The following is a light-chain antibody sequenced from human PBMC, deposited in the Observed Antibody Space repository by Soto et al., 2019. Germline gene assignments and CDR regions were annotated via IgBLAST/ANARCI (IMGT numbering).Light chain of an antibody. CDR2: GAS. J-gene: IGKJ5*01. CDR3: QQYNNWPRG. CDR1: QSVSIN. V-gene: IGKV3-15*01. Sequence: EIVMTQSPATLSVSPGERATLSCRASQSVSINLAWYQQKPGQAPRLLIYGASTRATGIPARFSGSGSGTEFTLTISSLQSEDFAVYYCQQYNNWPRGFGQGTRLEIE.